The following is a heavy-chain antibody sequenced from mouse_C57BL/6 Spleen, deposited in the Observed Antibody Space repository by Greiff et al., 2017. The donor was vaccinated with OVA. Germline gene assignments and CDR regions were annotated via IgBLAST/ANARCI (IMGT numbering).Heavy chain of an antibody. CDR2: ISGGGGNT. J-gene: IGHJ3*01. CDR3: ARSSTMVTTGFAY. V-gene: IGHV5-9*01. Sequence: EVKLMESGGGLVKPGGSLKLSCAASGFTFSSYTMSWVRQTPEKRLEWVATISGGGGNTYYPDSVKGRFTISRDNAKNTLYLQMSSLRSEDTALYYCARSSTMVTTGFAYWGQGTLVTVSA. CDR1: GFTFSSYT. D-gene: IGHD2-2*01.